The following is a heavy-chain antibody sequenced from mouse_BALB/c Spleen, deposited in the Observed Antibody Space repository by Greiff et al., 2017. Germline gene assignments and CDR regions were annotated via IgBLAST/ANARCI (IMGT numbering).Heavy chain of an antibody. D-gene: IGHD3-1*01. Sequence: VQLKESGGDLVKPGGSLKLSCAASGFTFSSYGMSWVRQTPDKRLEWVATISSGGSYTYYPDSVKGRFTISRDNAKNTLYLQMSSLKSEDTAMYYCARTGLLAWFAYWGQGTLVTVSA. CDR1: GFTFSSYG. CDR2: ISSGGSYT. J-gene: IGHJ3*01. CDR3: ARTGLLAWFAY. V-gene: IGHV5-6*01.